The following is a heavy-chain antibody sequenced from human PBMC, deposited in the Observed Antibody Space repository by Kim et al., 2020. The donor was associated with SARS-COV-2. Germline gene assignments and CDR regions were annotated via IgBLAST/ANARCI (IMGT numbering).Heavy chain of an antibody. V-gene: IGHV3-21*04. Sequence: GGSLRLSCAASGFTFSSYSMNWVRQAPGKGLEWVSSISSSGTYIYYADSVKGRFTISRDNAENSLYLQMNSLRAEDTSIYYCVREALWFGENYYLDYWG. CDR3: VREALWFGENYYLDY. J-gene: IGHJ4*01. CDR1: GFTFSSYS. CDR2: ISSSGTYI. D-gene: IGHD3-10*01.